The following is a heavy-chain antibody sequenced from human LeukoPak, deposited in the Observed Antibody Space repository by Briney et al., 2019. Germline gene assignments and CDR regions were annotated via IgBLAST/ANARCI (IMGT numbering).Heavy chain of an antibody. V-gene: IGHV4-39*01. CDR3: ASYTDDFWSGSFDY. CDR2: IYYSGST. J-gene: IGHJ4*02. D-gene: IGHD3-3*01. Sequence: PSETLSLTCTVSGGSISSSSYYWGWIRQPPGKGLEWIGSIYYSGSTYYNPSLKSRVTISVDTSKNQFSQKLSSVTAADTAVYYCASYTDDFWSGSFDYWGQGTLVTVSS. CDR1: GGSISSSSYY.